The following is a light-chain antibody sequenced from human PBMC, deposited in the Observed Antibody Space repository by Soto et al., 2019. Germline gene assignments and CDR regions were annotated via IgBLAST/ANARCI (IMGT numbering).Light chain of an antibody. CDR2: LAS. J-gene: IGKJ5*01. V-gene: IGKV1-16*02. Sequence: DIQMTQSPSSLSASVGDRVTITCRASQVISNYLAWFQHKPGKAPKSLIYLASSLQTGVPSKFTGSGFGTDFSLTINSLQPEDFATYYGLQYYTYPLTFGQGKRLEIK. CDR1: QVISNY. CDR3: LQYYTYPLT.